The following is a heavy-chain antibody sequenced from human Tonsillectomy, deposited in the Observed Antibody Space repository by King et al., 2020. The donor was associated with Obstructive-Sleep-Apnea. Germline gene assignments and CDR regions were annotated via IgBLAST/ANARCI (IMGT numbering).Heavy chain of an antibody. CDR3: APGVRGVIREGFDY. Sequence: EVQLVESGGGLVQPGGSLRLSCAASGFTFSSYWMSWVRQAPGKGLEGVANIKQDGSEKYYVDSVKGRFTISRDNAKNSLYLQMNSLRAEDTAVYYCAPGVRGVIREGFDYWGQGTLVTVSS. J-gene: IGHJ4*02. V-gene: IGHV3-7*01. D-gene: IGHD3-10*01. CDR2: IKQDGSEK. CDR1: GFTFSSYW.